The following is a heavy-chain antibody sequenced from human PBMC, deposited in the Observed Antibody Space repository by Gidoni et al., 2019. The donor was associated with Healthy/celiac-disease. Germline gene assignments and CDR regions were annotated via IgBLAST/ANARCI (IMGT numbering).Heavy chain of an antibody. CDR3: AREPYYYGSGSYPPPYNWFDP. J-gene: IGHJ5*02. D-gene: IGHD3-10*01. Sequence: QVQLVESGGGVVQPGRSLRLSCAASGFTFSSYGMHWVRQAPGKGLEWVAVIWYDGSNKYYADSVKGRFTISRDNSKNQLYLQMNSLRAEDTAVYYCAREPYYYGSGSYPPPYNWFDPWGQGTLVTVSS. CDR1: GFTFSSYG. CDR2: IWYDGSNK. V-gene: IGHV3-33*01.